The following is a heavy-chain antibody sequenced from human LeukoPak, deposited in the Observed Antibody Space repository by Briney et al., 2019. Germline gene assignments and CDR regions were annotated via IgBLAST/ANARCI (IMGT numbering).Heavy chain of an antibody. CDR1: GGSISSYY. D-gene: IGHD4-17*01. Sequence: SETLSLTCTVSGGSISSYYWSWIRQPPGKGLEWIGYIYYSGSTNYNPSLKSRVTISVDTSKNQFSLKLSSVTAADTAVYYCARGGMTTQPFDYWGQGTLVTVSS. CDR2: IYYSGST. CDR3: ARGGMTTQPFDY. V-gene: IGHV4-59*01. J-gene: IGHJ4*02.